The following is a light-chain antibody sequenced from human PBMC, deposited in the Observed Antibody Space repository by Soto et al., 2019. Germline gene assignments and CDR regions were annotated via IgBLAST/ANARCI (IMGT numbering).Light chain of an antibody. J-gene: IGKJ1*01. CDR2: YTS. CDR3: HQRQSWPRT. Sequence: EIVLTQSPATLSSSPGETATLSCRASQYVGTRLAWYQHKPGQAPRLLIYYTSNRATGIPARFSGSGSGTDGTLTISSLAPEDFAIYYCHQRQSWPRTFGRGTKVELK. V-gene: IGKV3-11*01. CDR1: QYVGTR.